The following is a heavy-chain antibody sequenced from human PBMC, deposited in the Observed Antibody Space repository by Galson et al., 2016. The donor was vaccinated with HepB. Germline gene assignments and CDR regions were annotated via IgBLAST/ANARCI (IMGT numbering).Heavy chain of an antibody. J-gene: IGHJ4*02. D-gene: IGHD3-3*01. CDR1: GFTFSSYW. CDR2: INSDGSST. CDR3: ARAYDSRSSHVGY. Sequence: SLRLSCAASGFTFSSYWMHWVRQAPGKGLVWVSRINSDGSSTSYADSVKGRFTISRDNAKNTLYLQMNGLRAQDTAVYYCARAYDSRSSHVGYWGQGTRVTVSS. V-gene: IGHV3-74*01.